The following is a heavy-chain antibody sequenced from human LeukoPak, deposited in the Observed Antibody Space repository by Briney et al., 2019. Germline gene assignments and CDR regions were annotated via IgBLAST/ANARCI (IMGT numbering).Heavy chain of an antibody. J-gene: IGHJ2*01. CDR2: ISRGGDMT. CDR3: AKIGVIANWYFDI. Sequence: GGFLRLSCAASGFAFGNTGMSWVRQTPGTGLEWVSSISRGGDMTFYADSVRGRFTVSRDNSINTLYLHMNSLRAEDTAVYFCAKIGVIANWYFDIWGRGTLVTVSS. D-gene: IGHD2-21*01. CDR1: GFAFGNTG. V-gene: IGHV3-23*01.